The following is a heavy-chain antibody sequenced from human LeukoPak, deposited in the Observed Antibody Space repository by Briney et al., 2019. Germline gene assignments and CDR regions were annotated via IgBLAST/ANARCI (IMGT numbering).Heavy chain of an antibody. V-gene: IGHV3-7*01. Sequence: GGSLRLSCAVSGFTFSNYWMSWVRQAPGKGLEWVANIKQDGSEKDYVDSVEGRFTISRDNAKNSLYLQMNSLRADDTAVYYCARDSHYVWGSIPSDYWGQGTLVTVSS. CDR1: GFTFSNYW. CDR3: ARDSHYVWGSIPSDY. D-gene: IGHD3-16*01. CDR2: IKQDGSEK. J-gene: IGHJ4*02.